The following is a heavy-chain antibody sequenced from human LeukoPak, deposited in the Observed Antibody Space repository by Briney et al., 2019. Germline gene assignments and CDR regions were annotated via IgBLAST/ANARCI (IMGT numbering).Heavy chain of an antibody. CDR2: IYYSGST. V-gene: IGHV4-39*01. CDR1: GGSISSSSYC. CDR3: ARLHQLRYFDWFGNYFDY. J-gene: IGHJ4*02. D-gene: IGHD3-9*01. Sequence: SETLSLTCTVSGGSISSSSYCWGWIRQPPGKGLEWIGSIYYSGSTYYNPSLKSRVTISVDTSKNQFSLKLSSVTAADTAVYYCARLHQLRYFDWFGNYFDYWGQGTLVTVSS.